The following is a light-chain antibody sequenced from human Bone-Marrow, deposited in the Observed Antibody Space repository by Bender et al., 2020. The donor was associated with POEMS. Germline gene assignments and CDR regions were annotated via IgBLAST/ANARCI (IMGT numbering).Light chain of an antibody. CDR3: CAFAGTLV. Sequence: QSALTQPASVSGSPGQSITISCTGTSSDVGSYNLVSWYQHHPGKAPKLMIYEVTKRPSGVSNRFSGSKSSYTASLTISGLQAEDEADYFCCAFAGTLVFGGGTKLTVL. V-gene: IGLV2-23*02. J-gene: IGLJ3*02. CDR2: EVT. CDR1: SSDVGSYNL.